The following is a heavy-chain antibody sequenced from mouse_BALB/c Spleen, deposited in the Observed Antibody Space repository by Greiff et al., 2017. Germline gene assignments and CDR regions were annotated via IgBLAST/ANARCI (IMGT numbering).Heavy chain of an antibody. CDR2: ISPSTGYT. CDR3: ARGIGRGNAMDY. D-gene: IGHD2-14*01. J-gene: IGHJ4*01. CDR1: GYTFTSYW. V-gene: IGHV1-7*01. Sequence: VKLVESGAELAKPGASVKMSCKASGYTFTSYWMHWVKQRPGQGLEWIGYISPSTGYTEYNQKFKDKATLTADKSSSTAYMQLSSLTSEDSAVYYCARGIGRGNAMDYWGQGTSVTVSS.